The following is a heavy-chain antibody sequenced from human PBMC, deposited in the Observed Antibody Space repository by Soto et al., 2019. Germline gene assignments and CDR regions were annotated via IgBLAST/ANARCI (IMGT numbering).Heavy chain of an antibody. Sequence: GGSLRLSCAASGFTFSSYAMSWVRQAPGKGLEWVSAISGSGGSTYYADSVKGRFTISRDNSKNTLYLQMNSLKTEDTAVYYCTRAPPYLGGSGYYYYFDTWGQGTLVTVSS. J-gene: IGHJ4*02. CDR3: TRAPPYLGGSGYYYYFDT. D-gene: IGHD3-22*01. CDR1: GFTFSSYA. CDR2: ISGSGGST. V-gene: IGHV3-23*01.